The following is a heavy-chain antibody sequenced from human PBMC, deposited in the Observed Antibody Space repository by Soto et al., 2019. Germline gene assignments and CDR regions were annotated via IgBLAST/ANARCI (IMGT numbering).Heavy chain of an antibody. CDR3: ARAHEVAWFDS. V-gene: IGHV3-21*01. Sequence: GGSLRLSCAASGFSFSSYTMNWVRQAPGKGLQWVSSITNRGTHTYSADSVKGRSTISRDNDKNSLYLQMNNLRAEDTAIYFCARAHEVAWFDSWGLGTLVTVSS. CDR2: ITNRGTHT. J-gene: IGHJ5*01. D-gene: IGHD2-15*01. CDR1: GFSFSSYT.